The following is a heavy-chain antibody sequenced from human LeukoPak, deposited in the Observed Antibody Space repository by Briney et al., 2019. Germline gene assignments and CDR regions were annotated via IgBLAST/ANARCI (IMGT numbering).Heavy chain of an antibody. CDR1: GYTLTGYY. Sequence: SVKVSCKASGYTLTGYYMHWVRQAPGQGLEWMGGIIPIFGTANYAQKFQGRVTITADESTSTAYMELSSLRSEDTAVYYCARSRYSGYERPTNWFDPWGQGTLVTVSS. V-gene: IGHV1-69*13. J-gene: IGHJ5*02. D-gene: IGHD5-12*01. CDR2: IIPIFGTA. CDR3: ARSRYSGYERPTNWFDP.